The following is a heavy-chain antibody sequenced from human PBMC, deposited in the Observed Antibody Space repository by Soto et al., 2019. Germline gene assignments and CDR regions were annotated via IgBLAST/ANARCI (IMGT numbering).Heavy chain of an antibody. D-gene: IGHD3-22*01. CDR2: IIPIFGTA. CDR3: ARSKDSSGYWNNGFDP. V-gene: IGHV1-69*19. Sequence: QVQLVQSGAEVKMPGASVKVSCKASGGTFSTYAMTWVRQAPGQGLEWMGGIIPIFGTANYPQKFQGRVRITADESTSTAYMELSSLRSEDTAVYYCARSKDSSGYWNNGFDPWGQGTLVTVSS. J-gene: IGHJ5*02. CDR1: GGTFSTYA.